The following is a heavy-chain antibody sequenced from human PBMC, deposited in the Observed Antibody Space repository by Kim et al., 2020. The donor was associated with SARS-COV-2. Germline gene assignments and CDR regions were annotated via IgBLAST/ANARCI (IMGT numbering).Heavy chain of an antibody. CDR2: IYSGGSST. CDR1: GFTFSNYA. J-gene: IGHJ4*02. CDR3: AKNLRPAAILPYY. V-gene: IGHV3-23*03. Sequence: GGSLRLSCAASGFTFSNYAMSWVRQAPGKGLEWVSVIYSGGSSTYYADSVKGRFTISRDNSKNTLYLQMNSLRAEDTAVYYCAKNLRPAAILPYYWGQGTLVTVSS. D-gene: IGHD2-2*01.